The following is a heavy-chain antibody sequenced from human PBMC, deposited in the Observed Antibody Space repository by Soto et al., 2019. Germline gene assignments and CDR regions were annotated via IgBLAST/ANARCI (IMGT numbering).Heavy chain of an antibody. J-gene: IGHJ5*02. Sequence: ASVKVSCKASGGAFSSYTISWVRQAPGQGLEWMGRIIPILGIANYAQKFQGRATITADKSTSTAYMELSSLRSEDTAVYYCARSYPGGGYCSGGSCYSFDPWGQGTLVTVSS. CDR3: ARSYPGGGYCSGGSCYSFDP. D-gene: IGHD2-15*01. CDR2: IIPILGIA. V-gene: IGHV1-69*02. CDR1: GGAFSSYT.